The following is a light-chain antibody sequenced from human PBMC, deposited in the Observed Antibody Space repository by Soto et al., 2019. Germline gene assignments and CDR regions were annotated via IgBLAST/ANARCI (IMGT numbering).Light chain of an antibody. CDR2: DVS. CDR3: CSYAGSYTYYV. V-gene: IGLV2-11*01. J-gene: IGLJ1*01. CDR1: SSDVGGHNF. Sequence: QSALTQPRSVSGSPGQSVAISCTGTSSDVGGHNFVSWYQQHPGKAPKLLMYDVSKRPSGVPARFSGSKSGNTASLTISGLQVDDEADYYCCSYAGSYTYYVFGTGTKVTVL.